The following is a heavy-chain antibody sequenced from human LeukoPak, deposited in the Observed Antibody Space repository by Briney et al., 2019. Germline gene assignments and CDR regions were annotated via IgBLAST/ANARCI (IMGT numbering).Heavy chain of an antibody. CDR3: AKARSSTWYRGAFDV. Sequence: GGSLRLSCAASGFTFSSYAMSWVRQAPGKGLEWVSGINWDSDSVAYADSVKGRFTISRDYAKKSLYLQMNSLRAEDMAFYYCAKARSSTWYRGAFDVWGQGTVVTVSS. D-gene: IGHD6-13*01. CDR1: GFTFSSYA. CDR2: INWDSDSV. V-gene: IGHV3-9*03. J-gene: IGHJ3*01.